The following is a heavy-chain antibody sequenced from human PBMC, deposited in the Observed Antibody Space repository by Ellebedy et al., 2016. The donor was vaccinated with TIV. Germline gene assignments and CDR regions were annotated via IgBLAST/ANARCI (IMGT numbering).Heavy chain of an antibody. Sequence: SETLSLXXAVYGGSFSGYYWSWIRQPPGKGLEWIGYIYYSGSTYYNPSLKSRVTISVDTSKNQFSLKLSSVTAADTAVYYCARLLRGYSYGLMPRFDYWGQGTLVTVSS. CDR1: GGSFSGYY. J-gene: IGHJ4*02. D-gene: IGHD5-18*01. CDR2: IYYSGST. V-gene: IGHV4-34*09. CDR3: ARLLRGYSYGLMPRFDY.